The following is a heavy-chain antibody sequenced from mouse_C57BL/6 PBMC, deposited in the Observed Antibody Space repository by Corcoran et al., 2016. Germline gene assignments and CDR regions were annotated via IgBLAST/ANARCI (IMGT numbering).Heavy chain of an antibody. J-gene: IGHJ4*01. CDR2: INPNNGGT. CDR1: GYTFTDYY. V-gene: IGHV1-26*01. CDR3: ARHEPSYYAMDY. Sequence: EVQLQQSGPELVKPGASVKISCKASGYTFTDYYMNWVKQSHGKSLEWIGDINPNNGGTSYNQKFKGKATLTVDKSSSTDYMELRSLTSEDSAVYYCARHEPSYYAMDYWCQGTSVTVSS.